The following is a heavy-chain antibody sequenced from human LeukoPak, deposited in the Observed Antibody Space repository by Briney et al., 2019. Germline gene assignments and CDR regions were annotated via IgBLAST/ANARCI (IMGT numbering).Heavy chain of an antibody. CDR2: IIPILGKA. CDR1: GGIFTSYA. D-gene: IGHD6-19*01. Sequence: GASVKVSCKASGGIFTSYAFSWVRQAPGQGLEWMGGIIPILGKAGYARKFQGRVTITADESTSTAYMEPSSLRSEDTAVYYCATGDSIAVAVEYFHHWGQGTLVTVSS. CDR3: ATGDSIAVAVEYFHH. V-gene: IGHV1-69*10. J-gene: IGHJ1*01.